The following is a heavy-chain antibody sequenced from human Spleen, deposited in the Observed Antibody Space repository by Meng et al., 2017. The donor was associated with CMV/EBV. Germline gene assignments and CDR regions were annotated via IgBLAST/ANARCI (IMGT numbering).Heavy chain of an antibody. J-gene: IGHJ4*02. D-gene: IGHD2-15*01. CDR1: A. V-gene: IGHV3-23*01. Sequence: AMSWGRQAPGKGLEWVSVTGGSGLTSRYADSVKGRFTISRDNSKNTLYLEMNSLKVEDTGVYYCAKSPRYCYGGDCYGTDLLLDYWGQGTLVTVSS. CDR2: TGGSGLTS. CDR3: AKSPRYCYGGDCYGTDLLLDY.